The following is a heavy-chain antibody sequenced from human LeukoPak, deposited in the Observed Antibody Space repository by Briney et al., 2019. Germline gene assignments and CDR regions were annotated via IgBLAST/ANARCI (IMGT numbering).Heavy chain of an antibody. CDR2: IIPIFGTA. Sequence: ASVKVSCKASGYTFTGYYMHWVRQAPGQGLEWMGGIIPIFGTANYAQKFQGRVTITTDESTSTAYMELSSLRSEDTAVYYCARASITMVRGYYYYYYMDVWGKGTTVTVSS. V-gene: IGHV1-69*05. CDR3: ARASITMVRGYYYYYYMDV. D-gene: IGHD3-10*01. J-gene: IGHJ6*03. CDR1: GYTFTGYY.